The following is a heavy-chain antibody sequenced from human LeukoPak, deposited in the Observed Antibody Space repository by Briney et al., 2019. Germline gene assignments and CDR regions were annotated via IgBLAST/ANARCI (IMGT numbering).Heavy chain of an antibody. V-gene: IGHV1-69*01. J-gene: IGHJ4*02. Sequence: GSSVKVSCKASGGTFSSSTISWVQQAPGQGLEWMGGITPIFGTPNYAQKFQGRVTITAVESLTTAYMELSSLRSEDTAIYYCARGWLAETTVVTPYNYWGQGTLVTVSS. CDR2: ITPIFGTP. CDR1: GGTFSSST. D-gene: IGHD2-21*02. CDR3: ARGWLAETTVVTPYNY.